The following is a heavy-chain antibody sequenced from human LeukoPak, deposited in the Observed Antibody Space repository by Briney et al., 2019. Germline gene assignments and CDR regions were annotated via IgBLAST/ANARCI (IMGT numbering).Heavy chain of an antibody. CDR1: GYSISSGYY. V-gene: IGHV4-38-2*02. CDR2: IYHSGST. D-gene: IGHD3-22*01. Sequence: SETLSLTCTVSGYSISSGYYWGWIRQPPGKGLEWIGSIYHSGSTYYNPSLKSRVTISVDTSKNQFSLKLSSVTAADTAVYYCASVGYYYDSSGYYLSYYFDYWGQGTLVTVSS. J-gene: IGHJ4*02. CDR3: ASVGYYYDSSGYYLSYYFDY.